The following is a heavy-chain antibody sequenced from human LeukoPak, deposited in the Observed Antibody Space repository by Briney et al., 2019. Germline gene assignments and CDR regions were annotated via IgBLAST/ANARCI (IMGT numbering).Heavy chain of an antibody. CDR2: INPNSGGT. V-gene: IGHV1-2*02. D-gene: IGHD3-3*01. CDR3: ARVNPTTSYYDFWSGYYEIDY. J-gene: IGHJ4*02. CDR1: GYTSTGYY. Sequence: ASVKVSCKASGYTSTGYYMHWVRQAPGQGLEWMGWINPNSGGTNYAQKFQGRVTTTRDTSISTAYMELSRLRSDDTAVYYCARVNPTTSYYDFWSGYYEIDYWGQGTLVTVSS.